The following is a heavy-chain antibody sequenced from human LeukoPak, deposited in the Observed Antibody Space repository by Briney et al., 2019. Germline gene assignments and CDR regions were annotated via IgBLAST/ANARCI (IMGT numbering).Heavy chain of an antibody. CDR3: ARHAGRSGYYFVIRNDAFDI. J-gene: IGHJ3*02. CDR2: IYYSGST. D-gene: IGHD3-3*01. Sequence: SETLSLTCTVSGGSISSSSYYWGWIRQPPGKGLEWIGSIYYSGSTYYNPSLKSRVTISVDTSKNQFSLKLSSVTAADTAVYYCARHAGRSGYYFVIRNDAFDIWGQGTMVTVSS. CDR1: GGSISSSSYY. V-gene: IGHV4-39*07.